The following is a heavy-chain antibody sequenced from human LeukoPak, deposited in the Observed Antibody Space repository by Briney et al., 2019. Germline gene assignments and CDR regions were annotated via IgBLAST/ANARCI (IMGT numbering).Heavy chain of an antibody. CDR1: GYTFTSYG. CDR2: ILAYNGNT. V-gene: IGHV1-18*01. Sequence: ASVKVSCKASGYTFTSYGISWVRQAPGQGLEWMGRILAYNGNTNYAHKFQGRVTMTTDTSTSTAYMELRSLRSDDTAVYYCARSTVTTFGVDWFDPWGQGTLVTVSS. CDR3: ARSTVTTFGVDWFDP. J-gene: IGHJ5*02. D-gene: IGHD4-17*01.